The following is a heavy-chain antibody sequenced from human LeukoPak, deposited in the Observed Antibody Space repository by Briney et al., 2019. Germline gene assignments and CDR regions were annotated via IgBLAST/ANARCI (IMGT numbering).Heavy chain of an antibody. CDR2: ISGSGGST. D-gene: IGHD3-22*01. J-gene: IGHJ4*02. CDR1: GFTFSSYA. V-gene: IGHV3-23*01. Sequence: PGGFLRLSCAASGFTFSSYAMSWVRQAPGKGLEWVSGISGSGGSTDYADSVKGRFTISRDNSKNTLYLQMNSLRAEDTAVYYCAKGRDYYYDSSGSFDYWGQGTLVTVSS. CDR3: AKGRDYYYDSSGSFDY.